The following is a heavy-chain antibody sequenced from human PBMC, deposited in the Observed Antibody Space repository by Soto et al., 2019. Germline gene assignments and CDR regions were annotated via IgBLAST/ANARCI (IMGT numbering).Heavy chain of an antibody. D-gene: IGHD1-26*01. CDR3: ARDRSHREAAFDI. V-gene: IGHV4-31*03. J-gene: IGHJ3*02. Sequence: PSETLSLTCSVSGGSITSGGYYWGWIRQHPGKGLEWIGYIYYNGYTYYNASLKSRVTISVDTSKIHFSLRLNSVTAADTAVYYCARDRSHREAAFDIWGQGTMVTVSS. CDR1: GGSITSGGYY. CDR2: IYYNGYT.